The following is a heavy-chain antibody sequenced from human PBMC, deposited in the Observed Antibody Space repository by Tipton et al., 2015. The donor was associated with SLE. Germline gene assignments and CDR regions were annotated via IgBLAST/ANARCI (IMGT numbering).Heavy chain of an antibody. V-gene: IGHV4-59*01. CDR1: GGPISSYY. D-gene: IGHD3-3*01. CDR2: VYHTGNT. CDR3: ATSPTSFWSSYYDF. J-gene: IGHJ4*02. Sequence: TLSLTCTFSGGPISSYYWSWIRQSPGKGMEWIGYVYHTGNTNYNPSLKSRLTISIDASKNQFSLKLSSVTAADTALYYCATSPTSFWSSYYDFWGQGILVTVSS.